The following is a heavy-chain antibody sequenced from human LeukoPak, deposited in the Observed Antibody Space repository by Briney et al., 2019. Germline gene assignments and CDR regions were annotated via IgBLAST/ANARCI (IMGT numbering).Heavy chain of an antibody. CDR3: VRNPXGATAY. CDR1: GYTCTNSY. Sequence: ASVKVSCKPSGYTCTNSYIHWVRQAPGVGLQWMGWISPNNGDTKYAEDFQDRVTMTRDTSISTAYMELTGLTPDDTAVYYCVRNPXGATAYWGRGTLVTVSS. J-gene: IGHJ4*02. D-gene: IGHD3-10*01. CDR2: ISPNNGDT. V-gene: IGHV1-2*02.